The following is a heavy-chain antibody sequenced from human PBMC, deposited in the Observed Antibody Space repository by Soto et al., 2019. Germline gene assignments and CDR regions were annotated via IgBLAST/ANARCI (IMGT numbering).Heavy chain of an antibody. CDR1: GYSISSGYY. CDR3: ARDHSDFWSGYYYFDY. CDR2: IYHSGST. V-gene: IGHV4-38-2*02. Sequence: SETLSLTCTVSGYSISSGYYWGWIRQPPGKGLEWIGSIYHSGSTYYNPSLKSRVTISVDTSENQFSLKLSSVTAADTAVYYCARDHSDFWSGYYYFDYWGQGTLVTVSS. J-gene: IGHJ4*02. D-gene: IGHD3-3*01.